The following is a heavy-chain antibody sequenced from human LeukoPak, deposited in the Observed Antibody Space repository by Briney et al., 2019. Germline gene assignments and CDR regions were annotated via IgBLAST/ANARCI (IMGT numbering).Heavy chain of an antibody. J-gene: IGHJ3*01. CDR1: GFTFSNYF. V-gene: IGHV3-72*01. CDR3: ARVRGGNWYAFDL. Sequence: GGSLRLSCVVSGFTFSNYFMDWIRQAPGKGLEWVGRIKNKDNNYATEYAASVRGRFITSGDDSKNSLSLQMNRLKTDDTAVYYCARVRGGNWYAFDLWGQGTMVAVSS. D-gene: IGHD3-16*01. CDR2: IKNKDNNYAT.